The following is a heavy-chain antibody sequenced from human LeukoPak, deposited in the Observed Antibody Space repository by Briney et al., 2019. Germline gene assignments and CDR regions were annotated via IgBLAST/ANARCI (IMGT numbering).Heavy chain of an antibody. CDR1: GGSFSGYY. V-gene: IGHV4-34*01. D-gene: IGHD3-10*01. CDR2: INHSGST. Sequence: SETLSLTCAVYGGSFSGYYWSWIRQPPGKGLEWIGEINHSGSTYYNPSLKSRVTISVDTSKNQFSLKLSSVTAADTAVYYCARAPMVRGVLDAFDIWGQGTMVTVSS. CDR3: ARAPMVRGVLDAFDI. J-gene: IGHJ3*02.